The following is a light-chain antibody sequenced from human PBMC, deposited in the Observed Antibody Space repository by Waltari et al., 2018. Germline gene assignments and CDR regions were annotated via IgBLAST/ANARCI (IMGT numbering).Light chain of an antibody. CDR3: AAWDDILKGVL. V-gene: IGLV1-44*01. CDR2: NDK. Sequence: QSVLTQPPSASGTPGQRITISCPGSSSNIGRDSVNWYQQLPGTAPKLLVYNDKKRPPGVPDRFPGSKAGTSASLAISGLQSEDEADYFCAAWDDILKGVLFGGGTRLTVL. CDR1: SSNIGRDS. J-gene: IGLJ2*01.